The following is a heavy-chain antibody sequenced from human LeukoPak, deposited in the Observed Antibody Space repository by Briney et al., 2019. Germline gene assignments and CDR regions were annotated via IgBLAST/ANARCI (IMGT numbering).Heavy chain of an antibody. CDR2: ISWNGDDI. CDR1: GFTFDDYA. Sequence: PGGSLRLSCAASGFTFDDYAMHWVRQGPGKGLQWVSSISWNGDDIGYADSVKGRFTISRDNAKNFLYLQMNSLRTEDKALYYCAKGSGTYQGPFDSWGQGTLVTVSS. V-gene: IGHV3-9*01. D-gene: IGHD1-1*01. J-gene: IGHJ4*02. CDR3: AKGSGTYQGPFDS.